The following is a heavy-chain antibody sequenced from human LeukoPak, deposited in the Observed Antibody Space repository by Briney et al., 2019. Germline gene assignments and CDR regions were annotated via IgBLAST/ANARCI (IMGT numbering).Heavy chain of an antibody. V-gene: IGHV4-4*07. Sequence: SETLSLTCTVSGGSISSYYWSWIRQPAGKGLEWIGRIYTSGSTNYNPSLKSRVTMSVDTSKNQFSLKLSSVTAADTAVYYCARYGRSGRSGHWFDPWGQGTLVTVSS. CDR2: IYTSGST. CDR3: ARYGRSGRSGHWFDP. CDR1: GGSISSYY. J-gene: IGHJ5*02. D-gene: IGHD2-15*01.